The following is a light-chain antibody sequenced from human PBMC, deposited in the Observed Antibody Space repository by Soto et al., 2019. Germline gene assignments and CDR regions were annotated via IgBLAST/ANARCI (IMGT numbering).Light chain of an antibody. J-gene: IGLJ1*01. CDR3: CSRTTSHTYV. CDR2: HVT. Sequence: QSALTQPASVSGSPGQSITSSCTGTSSDIGHYDYVSWYQQHPGKAPKLMIYHVTYRPSGVSNRYSGSKSGNSASLTSAGLQADDGADYYCCSRTTSHTYVFGSGTKLTVL. CDR1: SSDIGHYDY. V-gene: IGLV2-14*03.